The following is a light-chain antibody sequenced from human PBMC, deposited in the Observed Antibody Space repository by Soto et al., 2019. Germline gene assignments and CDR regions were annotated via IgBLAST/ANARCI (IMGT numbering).Light chain of an antibody. J-gene: IGLJ3*02. CDR2: EVT. Sequence: QSALTQPASVTGSPGQSITISCTGTSSDVDYNRVSWYQQYPGTAPKLMINEVTNRPSGVSDRFSGSKSGNTASLTISGLQPEDEADYYCSSSTIRRSWVYGGGTKLTVL. CDR1: SSDVDYNR. CDR3: SSSTIRRSWV. V-gene: IGLV2-14*01.